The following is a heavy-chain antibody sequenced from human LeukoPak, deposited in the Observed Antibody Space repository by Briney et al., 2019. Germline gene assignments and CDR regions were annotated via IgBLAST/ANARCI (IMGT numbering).Heavy chain of an antibody. D-gene: IGHD3-22*01. CDR2: INHSGST. CDR1: GGSFSGYY. Sequence: SETLSLTCAVYGGSFSGYYWSWIRQPPGKGLEWIGEINHSGSTNYNPSLKSRVTISVDTSKNQFSLKLSSVTAADTAVYYCARRGYDSSVQRYYYYMDVWGKGTTVTISS. CDR3: ARRGYDSSVQRYYYYMDV. J-gene: IGHJ6*03. V-gene: IGHV4-34*01.